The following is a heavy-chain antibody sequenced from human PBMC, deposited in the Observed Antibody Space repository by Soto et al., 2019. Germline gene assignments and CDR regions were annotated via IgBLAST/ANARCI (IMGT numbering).Heavy chain of an antibody. CDR1: GGSFSTYY. Sequence: KASETLSLTCVVSGGSFSTYYYNWIRQSPGKGLEWIGEINHSGNNNYSPSLKSRVTMSLDTSKNQFSLKLTSVTAADKAVYYCARGGSNDGQVAFDIWGQGTMVTVSS. J-gene: IGHJ3*02. V-gene: IGHV4-34*01. D-gene: IGHD1-26*01. CDR2: INHSGNN. CDR3: ARGGSNDGQVAFDI.